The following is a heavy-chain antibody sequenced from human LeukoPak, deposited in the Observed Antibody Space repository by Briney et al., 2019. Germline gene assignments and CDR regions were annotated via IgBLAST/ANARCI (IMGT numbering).Heavy chain of an antibody. D-gene: IGHD3-10*01. J-gene: IGHJ3*02. CDR3: ARDYGYSGSYYMYAFDI. CDR2: INWNGGST. V-gene: IGHV3-20*04. Sequence: PGGSLRLSCAASGFTFSSYAMHWVRQAPGKGLEWVSGINWNGGSTGYADSVKGRFIISRDNAKNSLYLQMNSLRVEDTALYYCARDYGYSGSYYMYAFDIWGQGTMVTVSS. CDR1: GFTFSSYA.